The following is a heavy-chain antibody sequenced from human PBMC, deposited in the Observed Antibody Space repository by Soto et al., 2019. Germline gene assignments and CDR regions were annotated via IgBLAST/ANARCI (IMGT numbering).Heavy chain of an antibody. D-gene: IGHD6-19*01. Sequence: EVQLVESGGGLVQPGRSLRLSCAASGFTFDDYAMHWVRQAPGKGLEWVSGISWNSGSIGYADSVKGRFTISRDNAKNSLYLQMNSLRAEDTALYYCAKGIGWSEYSSGWDYWGQGTLVTVSS. V-gene: IGHV3-9*01. CDR1: GFTFDDYA. CDR3: AKGIGWSEYSSGWDY. CDR2: ISWNSGSI. J-gene: IGHJ4*02.